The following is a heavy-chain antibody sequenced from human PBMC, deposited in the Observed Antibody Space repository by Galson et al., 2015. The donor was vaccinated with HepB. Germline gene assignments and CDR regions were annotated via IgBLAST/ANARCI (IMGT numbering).Heavy chain of an antibody. V-gene: IGHV3-23*01. J-gene: IGHJ3*02. Sequence: SLRLSCAASGFTFSSYAMSWVRQAPGKGLEWVSAISGSGGSTYYADPVKGRFTISRDNSKNTLYLQMNSLRAEDTAVYYCAKEGIMITFGGVIVKDDAFDIWGQGTMVTVSS. CDR1: GFTFSSYA. D-gene: IGHD3-16*02. CDR3: AKEGIMITFGGVIVKDDAFDI. CDR2: ISGSGGST.